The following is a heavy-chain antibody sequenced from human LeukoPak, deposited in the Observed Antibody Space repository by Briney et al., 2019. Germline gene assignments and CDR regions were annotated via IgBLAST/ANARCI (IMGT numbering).Heavy chain of an antibody. CDR1: GFTFSMFA. CDR2: ISGDGRTT. D-gene: IGHD2-8*01. CDR3: ARWCEGCRPDIDS. J-gene: IGHJ4*02. Sequence: GESLRLSCAASGFTFSMFAMTWVRQPPGKGLEWVSAISGDGRTTYFADSVKGRFTSSRDNSKNTVHLQMDSLRAEDTAIYYCARWCEGCRPDIDSWGQGTLVTVSS. V-gene: IGHV3-23*01.